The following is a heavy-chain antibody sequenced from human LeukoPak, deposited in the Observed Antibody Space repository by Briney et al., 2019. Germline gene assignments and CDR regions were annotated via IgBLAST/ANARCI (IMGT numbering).Heavy chain of an antibody. Sequence: GGSLRLSCAASGFTFSSYVMHWVRQAPGKGLEWVGVILSDGSNKWYADSVKGRFTISRDNSRNTMYLQMNSLKTEDTAVYYCTTAPDIVLMVYAAHDAFDIWGQGTMVTVSS. D-gene: IGHD2-8*01. V-gene: IGHV3-30*04. CDR3: TTAPDIVLMVYAAHDAFDI. CDR1: GFTFSSYV. CDR2: ILSDGSNK. J-gene: IGHJ3*02.